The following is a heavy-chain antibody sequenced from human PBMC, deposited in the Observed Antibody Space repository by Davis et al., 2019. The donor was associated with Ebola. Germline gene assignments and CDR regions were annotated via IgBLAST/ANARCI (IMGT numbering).Heavy chain of an antibody. CDR1: GGSFSGYY. Sequence: PSETLSLTCAVYGGSFSGYYWSWIRQPPGKGLEWIGEINHSGSTNYNPSLKSRVTISVDTSKNQFSLKLSSVTAADTAVYYCARGYCSGGSCYSVHYYGMDVWGQGTTVTVSS. CDR2: INHSGST. D-gene: IGHD2-15*01. CDR3: ARGYCSGGSCYSVHYYGMDV. V-gene: IGHV4-34*01. J-gene: IGHJ6*02.